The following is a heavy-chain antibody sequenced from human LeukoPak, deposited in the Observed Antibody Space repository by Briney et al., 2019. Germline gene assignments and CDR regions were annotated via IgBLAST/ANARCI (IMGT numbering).Heavy chain of an antibody. CDR1: GYTFTSYG. Sequence: ASVKVSCKASGYTFTSYGISWVRQAPGQGLGWMGWISADNGNTNYAQKLQGTVTMTTDTSTSTAYMELRSLRSDDPAVYYCARDGRSGSNPSWFDPWGQGTLVTVSS. V-gene: IGHV1-18*01. CDR2: ISADNGNT. D-gene: IGHD1-26*01. J-gene: IGHJ5*02. CDR3: ARDGRSGSNPSWFDP.